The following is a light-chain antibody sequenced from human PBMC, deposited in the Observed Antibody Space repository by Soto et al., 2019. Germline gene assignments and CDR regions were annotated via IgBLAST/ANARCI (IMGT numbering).Light chain of an antibody. V-gene: IGKV3-20*01. Sequence: ELVLTQSPGTLSLSPGERATLSCRASQTVSSNSLAWYQQKPGQAPTLLIYDASRRATGIPDRFTGSGSGTAFTLAISRLEPEDFAVYLCQQYGTSPPITFGQGTRLEIK. CDR3: QQYGTSPPIT. CDR2: DAS. CDR1: QTVSSNS. J-gene: IGKJ5*01.